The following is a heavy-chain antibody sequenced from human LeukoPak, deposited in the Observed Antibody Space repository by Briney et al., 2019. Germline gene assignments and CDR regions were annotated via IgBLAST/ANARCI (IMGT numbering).Heavy chain of an antibody. CDR2: IKSDGSDT. D-gene: IGHD3-10*01. Sequence: GGSLRLSCAASGFTFSTYWMHWVRQAPGEGLVWVSRIKSDGSDTSYADSVKGRFTISRDNAKNTLFLQMSSLRVEDTAVYYCARGADHGGSYYPDWGQGTRVTVSS. J-gene: IGHJ4*02. V-gene: IGHV3-74*01. CDR3: ARGADHGGSYYPD. CDR1: GFTFSTYW.